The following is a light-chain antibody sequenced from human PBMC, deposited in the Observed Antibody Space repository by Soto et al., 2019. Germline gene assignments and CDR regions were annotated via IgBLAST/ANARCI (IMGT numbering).Light chain of an antibody. CDR3: QQYNSYSYT. V-gene: IGKV1-39*01. CDR2: AAS. J-gene: IGKJ2*01. Sequence: DIQMTQSPSTLSASVGDSVTVTCRASQPIGTSLHWYQQKPGKAPKVLISAASRLQSGVSSRFSGSGSGTHFALTISNLQPEDFATYYCQQYNSYSYTFGQGTKLEIK. CDR1: QPIGTS.